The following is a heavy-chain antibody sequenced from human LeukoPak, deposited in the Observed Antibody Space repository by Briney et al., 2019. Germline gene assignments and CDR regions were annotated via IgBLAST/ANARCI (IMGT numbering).Heavy chain of an antibody. CDR1: GYTFTSYG. CDR2: ISAYNGNT. CDR3: ARVKGHIVATIPQGFFDY. J-gene: IGHJ4*02. D-gene: IGHD5-12*01. Sequence: GASVKVSCKASGYTFTSYGISWVRQAPGQGLEWMGWISAYNGNTNYAQKLQGRVIMTTDTSTSTAYMELRSLRSDDTAVYYCARVKGHIVATIPQGFFDYWGQGTLVTVSS. V-gene: IGHV1-18*01.